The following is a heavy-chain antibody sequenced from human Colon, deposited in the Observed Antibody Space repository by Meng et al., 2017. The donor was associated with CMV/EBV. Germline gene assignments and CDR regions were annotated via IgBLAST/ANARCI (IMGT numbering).Heavy chain of an antibody. Sequence: QLQLEESGPGLVKPSETLPLTCTGSGGSFTSNSYFWGWIRQPPGKGLEYIGSIYNSGSAYYNPSLKSRVTISLDTSKNQFSLKLSSVTAADTAMYYCARVVLNFFDYWGQGTLVTVSS. CDR1: GGSFTSNSYF. CDR2: IYNSGSA. D-gene: IGHD3-10*02. V-gene: IGHV4-39*07. CDR3: ARVVLNFFDY. J-gene: IGHJ4*02.